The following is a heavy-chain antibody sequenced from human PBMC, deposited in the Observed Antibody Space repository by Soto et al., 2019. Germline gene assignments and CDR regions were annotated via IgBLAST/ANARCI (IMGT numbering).Heavy chain of an antibody. V-gene: IGHV4-59*01. Sequence: SETLSLTCTVSGGSISSYYWSWIRQPPGKGLEWIGYIYYSGSTNYNPSLKSRVTISVDTSKNQFSLKLSSVTAADTAVYYCARDRRAYYYYMDVWGKGTTVTVSS. CDR1: GGSISSYY. J-gene: IGHJ6*03. CDR3: ARDRRAYYYYMDV. CDR2: IYYSGST.